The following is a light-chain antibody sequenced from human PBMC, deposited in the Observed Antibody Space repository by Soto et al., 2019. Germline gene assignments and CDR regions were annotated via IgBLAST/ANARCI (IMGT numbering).Light chain of an antibody. V-gene: IGKV1D-12*01. CDR1: QNINNY. J-gene: IGKJ5*01. CDR2: AAS. Sequence: VERFTITCQASQNINNYLNWYQQKPGKAPKLLIYAASSLESGVPSRFSGSGSGTDFILTISSLQPEDFATYYCQQAYSFLITFGQVTRLEIK. CDR3: QQAYSFLIT.